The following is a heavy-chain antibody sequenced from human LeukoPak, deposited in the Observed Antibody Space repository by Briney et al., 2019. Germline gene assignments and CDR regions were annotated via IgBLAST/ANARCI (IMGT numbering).Heavy chain of an antibody. D-gene: IGHD3-22*01. CDR1: GYTFTSYD. J-gene: IGHJ4*02. CDR2: MDPNSGNT. Sequence: ASVKVSCKASGYTFTSYDINWVRQATGQGLEWMGWMDPNSGNTGYAQKFQGRVTMTRNTSISTAYMELSSLRSEDTAVYYCARGGYSWLLENYFDYWGQGTLVTVSS. CDR3: ARGGYSWLLENYFDY. V-gene: IGHV1-8*01.